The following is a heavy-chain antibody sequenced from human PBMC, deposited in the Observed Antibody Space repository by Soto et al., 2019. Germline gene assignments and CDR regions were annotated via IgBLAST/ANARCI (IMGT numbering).Heavy chain of an antibody. J-gene: IGHJ5*02. D-gene: IGHD3-16*02. CDR2: VYYNENT. Sequence: SETLSLTFSVSGGSISSFTYYWGWIRQPPGKGLEGIGTVYYNENTYYNPSLKSRVTITVDTAKNQFSLNLRSVTAADTAMYFCAPRERYYRFPGWFVXWGPVTLFTISX. V-gene: IGHV4-39*01. CDR3: APRERYYRFPGWFVX. CDR1: GGSISSFTYY.